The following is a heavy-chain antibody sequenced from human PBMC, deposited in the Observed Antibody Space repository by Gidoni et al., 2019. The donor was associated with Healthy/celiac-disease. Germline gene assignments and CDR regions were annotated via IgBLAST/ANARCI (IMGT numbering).Heavy chain of an antibody. J-gene: IGHJ6*02. V-gene: IGHV4-4*02. CDR1: GGSISSRNW. D-gene: IGHD6-13*01. CDR2: IYHSGST. Sequence: QVQLQESGPGLVKPSGTLSLTCAVSGGSISSRNWWSWVRQPPGKGLEWIGEIYHSGSTNYNPSLKSRVTISVEKSKNQFSLKLSSVTAADTAVYYCARDGYSSSERGNNYYGMDVWGQGTTVTVSS. CDR3: ARDGYSSSERGNNYYGMDV.